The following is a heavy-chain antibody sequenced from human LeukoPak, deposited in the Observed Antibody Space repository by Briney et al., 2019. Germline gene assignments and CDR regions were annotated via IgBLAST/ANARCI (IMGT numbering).Heavy chain of an antibody. CDR3: AREPYSSGWTFFDY. V-gene: IGHV3-30*02. CDR2: IRYDGSNK. J-gene: IGHJ4*02. Sequence: WGSLRLSCAASGFTFSSYGMHWVRQAPGKGLEWVAFIRYDGSNKYYADSVKGRFTISRDNPKNTLYLQMNSLRAEDTAVYFCAREPYSSGWTFFDYWGQGTLVTVSS. D-gene: IGHD6-19*01. CDR1: GFTFSSYG.